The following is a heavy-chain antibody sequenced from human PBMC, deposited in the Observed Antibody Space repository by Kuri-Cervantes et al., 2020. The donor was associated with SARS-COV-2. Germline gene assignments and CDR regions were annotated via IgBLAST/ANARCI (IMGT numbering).Heavy chain of an antibody. D-gene: IGHD3-22*01. J-gene: IGHJ6*03. V-gene: IGHV4-4*07. CDR3: ARDLNYYDSSGYPYYYYYYMDV. CDR2: IYTSGST. Sequence: SETLSLTCTVSGGSISSYYWSWIRQPAGKGLEWIGRIYTSGSTNYNPSLKSRVTMSVDTSKNQFSLKLSSVTAADTAVYYCARDLNYYDSSGYPYYYYYYMDVWGKGTTVTVSS. CDR1: GGSISSYY.